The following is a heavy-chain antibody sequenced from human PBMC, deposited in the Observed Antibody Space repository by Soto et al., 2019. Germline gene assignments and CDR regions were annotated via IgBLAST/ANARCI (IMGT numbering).Heavy chain of an antibody. CDR3: ARPLEQHQLGFGMDV. Sequence: SLILSCAASGFTFSSYAMSWVRQAPGKGLEWVAVILYDGSKIYYADSVKGRFTISRDNSKSTLYLQMNSLRAEDTAVYYCARPLEQHQLGFGMDVWGQGSPVTVSS. J-gene: IGHJ6*01. CDR1: GFTFSSYA. V-gene: IGHV3-33*08. CDR2: ILYDGSKI. D-gene: IGHD6-13*01.